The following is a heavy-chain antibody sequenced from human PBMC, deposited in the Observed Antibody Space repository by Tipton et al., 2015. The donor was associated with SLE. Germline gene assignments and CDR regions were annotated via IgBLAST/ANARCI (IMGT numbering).Heavy chain of an antibody. J-gene: IGHJ4*02. CDR2: ISGSGDTT. D-gene: IGHD6-19*01. CDR1: GVTLSDFV. V-gene: IGHV3-23*01. Sequence: SLRLSCAASGVTLSDFVMSWVRQAPGKGLEWVSAISGSGDTTYYADSVKGRFTFSRDNSKNTLSLQMNSLRAEDTAVYYCAKASLEDGSGGYPDYWGQGTLVTVSS. CDR3: AKASLEDGSGGYPDY.